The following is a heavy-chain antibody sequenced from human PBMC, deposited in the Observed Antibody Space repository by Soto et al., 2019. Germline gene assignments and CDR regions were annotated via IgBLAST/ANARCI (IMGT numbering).Heavy chain of an antibody. D-gene: IGHD3-22*01. CDR3: ARCYYDSYFDY. V-gene: IGHV4-61*01. CDR2: IYYSGST. J-gene: IGHJ4*02. CDR1: GGSVSSGSYY. Sequence: PSETLSLTCTVSGGSVSSGSYYWSWIRQPPGKGLEWIGYIYYSGSTNYNPSLKSRVTISVDTSKNQFSLKLSSVTAADTAVYYCARCYYDSYFDYWGQGTLVTVS.